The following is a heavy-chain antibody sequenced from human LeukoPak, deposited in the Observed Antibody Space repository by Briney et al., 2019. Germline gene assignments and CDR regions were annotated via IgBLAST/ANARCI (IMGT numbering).Heavy chain of an antibody. CDR1: GFSISSGYY. CDR2: VYHSGST. V-gene: IGHV4-38-2*02. CDR3: ARDSLAYCGGDCYYYYFDY. J-gene: IGHJ4*02. Sequence: SETLSLTCAVSGFSISSGYYWGWIRQPPGKGLEWIGIVYHSGSTYYNPSLKSRVTMSVDTSKKQFSLNLGSVTAADTAVYYCARDSLAYCGGDCYYYYFDYWGQGTLVTVSS. D-gene: IGHD2-21*02.